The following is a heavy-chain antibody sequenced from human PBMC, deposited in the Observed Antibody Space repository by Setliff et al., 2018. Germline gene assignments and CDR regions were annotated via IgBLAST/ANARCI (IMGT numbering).Heavy chain of an antibody. CDR3: ARGGTYRYFDY. CDR1: GDSISAAS. V-gene: IGHV4-59*01. J-gene: IGHJ4*02. Sequence: SETLSLTCNVSGDSISAASIMAWIRQPPGKGLEFIGYVYYSGAAKYDPSLKSRVTMSADTSKTQFSLKLNSMTTADTAVYYCARGGTYRYFDYWGQGTLVTV. CDR2: VYYSGAA.